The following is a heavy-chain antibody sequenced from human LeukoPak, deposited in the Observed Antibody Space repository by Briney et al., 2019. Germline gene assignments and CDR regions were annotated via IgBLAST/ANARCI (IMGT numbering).Heavy chain of an antibody. CDR3: AREYNWNYVHYYYYMDV. Sequence: KPSETLSLTCTVSGGSISSYYWSWIPQPAGKGLEWIGRIYTSGSTNYNPSLKSRVTMSVDTSKNQFSLKLSSVTAADTAVYYCAREYNWNYVHYYYYMDVWGKGTTVTVSS. CDR2: IYTSGST. CDR1: GGSISSYY. V-gene: IGHV4-4*07. D-gene: IGHD1-7*01. J-gene: IGHJ6*03.